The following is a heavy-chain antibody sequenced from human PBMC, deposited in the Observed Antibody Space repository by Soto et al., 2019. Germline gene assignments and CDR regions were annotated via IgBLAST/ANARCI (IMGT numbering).Heavy chain of an antibody. V-gene: IGHV3-30-3*01. CDR2: ISYDGSNK. Sequence: QVQLVESGGGVVQPGRSLRLSCAASGFTFSSYAMHWVRQAPGKGLEWVAVISYDGSNKYYADSVKGRFTISRDNSKNTLYLQMNSLRAEDTAAYYCARAQRGITIFGVVIEMWGEFDYWGQGTLVTVSS. CDR1: GFTFSSYA. J-gene: IGHJ4*02. CDR3: ARAQRGITIFGVVIEMWGEFDY. D-gene: IGHD3-3*01.